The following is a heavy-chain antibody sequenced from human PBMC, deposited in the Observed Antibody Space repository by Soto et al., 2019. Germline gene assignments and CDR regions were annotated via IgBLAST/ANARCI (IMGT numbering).Heavy chain of an antibody. CDR2: TWYDGSKT. CDR3: ARDRSAGDYFYYGMDV. V-gene: IGHV3-33*01. J-gene: IGHJ6*02. CDR1: GITFNRNG. Sequence: GGSLRLSCAASGITFNRNGMHWVRQAPGKGLEWVAVTWYDGSKTAYSDSVKGRFTISRDNAKNTLYLQMNRVRAEDTAIYYCARDRSAGDYFYYGMDVWGQGTTVTVSS. D-gene: IGHD1-1*01.